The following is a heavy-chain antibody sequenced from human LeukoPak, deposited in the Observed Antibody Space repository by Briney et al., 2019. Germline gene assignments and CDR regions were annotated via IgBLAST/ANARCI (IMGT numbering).Heavy chain of an antibody. Sequence: GGSLRLSCAVAGFTFSWYSMNWVRQAPGKGLEWLSYITRSSSTIYYADSVKGRFTISRDNAKNSLYLQMNSLRVDDTAVYYCATADRGAFDIWGQGTMVIVSS. CDR3: ATADRGAFDI. CDR1: GFTFSWYS. CDR2: ITRSSSTI. J-gene: IGHJ3*02. V-gene: IGHV3-48*01.